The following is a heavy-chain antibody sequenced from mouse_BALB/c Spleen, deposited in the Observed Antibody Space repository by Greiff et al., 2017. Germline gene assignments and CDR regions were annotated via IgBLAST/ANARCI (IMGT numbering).Heavy chain of an antibody. J-gene: IGHJ4*01. V-gene: IGHV5-17*02. CDR2: ISSGSSTI. CDR1: GFTFSSFG. D-gene: IGHD2-2*01. CDR3: ARLWLPYYAMDY. Sequence: EVKLVESGGGLVQPGGSRKLSCAASGFTFSSFGMHWVRQAPEKGLEWVAYISSGSSTIYYADTVKGRFTISRDNPKNTLFLQMTSLRSEDTAMYYCARLWLPYYAMDYWGQGTSVTVSS.